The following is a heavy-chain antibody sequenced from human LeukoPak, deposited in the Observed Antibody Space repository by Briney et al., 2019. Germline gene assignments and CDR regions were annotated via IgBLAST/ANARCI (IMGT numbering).Heavy chain of an antibody. Sequence: PGGSLRLSCAASGFTFNSYGMDWVRRAPCKGLEWVAFIRSDGSTKYYADSVKGRFTISRDNSKNTLYLQMNSLRAEDTAVYYCAKDDPKAYFDYWGQGNLVTVSS. CDR2: IRSDGSTK. V-gene: IGHV3-30*02. CDR1: GFTFNSYG. J-gene: IGHJ4*02. CDR3: AKDDPKAYFDY.